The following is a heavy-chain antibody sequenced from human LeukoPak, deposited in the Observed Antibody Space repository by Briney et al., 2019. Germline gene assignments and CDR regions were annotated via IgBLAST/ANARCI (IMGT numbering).Heavy chain of an antibody. V-gene: IGHV1-18*01. Sequence: ASVKVSCKASGYTFSSSGISWVRQAPGLGLEWMGWISAYNGNTNYAQKLQGRVTMTTDTSTSTAYMELRSLRSDDTAVYYCAGTPHYYYYGMDVWGQGTTVTVSS. CDR3: AGTPHYYYYGMDV. CDR2: ISAYNGNT. J-gene: IGHJ6*02. CDR1: GYTFSSSG.